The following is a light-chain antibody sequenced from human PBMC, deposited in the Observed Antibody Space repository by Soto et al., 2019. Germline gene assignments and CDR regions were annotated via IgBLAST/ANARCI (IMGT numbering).Light chain of an antibody. CDR2: KAS. Sequence: DIQMTQSPSTLSASVGDRVTITCRASQSISSWLAWYQQKPGKAPKFLIYKASNLEVGVPSRFSGSGSGTEFTLTISSLQPDDFATYYCQQYYNYSTFGQGTKVDIK. V-gene: IGKV1-5*03. J-gene: IGKJ1*01. CDR3: QQYYNYST. CDR1: QSISSW.